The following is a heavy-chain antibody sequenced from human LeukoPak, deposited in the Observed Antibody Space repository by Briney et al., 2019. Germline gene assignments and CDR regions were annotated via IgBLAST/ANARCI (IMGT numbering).Heavy chain of an antibody. Sequence: GRSLRLSCAASGFTFDDYAMHWVRQAPGKGLELVSGISWNSGSIGYADSVKGRFTISRDNAKNSLYLQMNSLRAEDMASYYCAKDIASSYYYYYMDVWGKGTTVTVSS. J-gene: IGHJ6*03. D-gene: IGHD6-6*01. CDR3: AKDIASSYYYYYMDV. V-gene: IGHV3-9*03. CDR1: GFTFDDYA. CDR2: ISWNSGSI.